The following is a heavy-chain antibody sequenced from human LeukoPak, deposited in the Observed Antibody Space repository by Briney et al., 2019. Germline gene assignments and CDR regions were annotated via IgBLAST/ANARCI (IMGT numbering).Heavy chain of an antibody. CDR2: ISGSGGST. CDR1: GFTFSSYE. Sequence: GGSLRLSCAASGFTFSSYEMNWVRQAPGKGLEWVSAISGSGGSTYYADSVKGRFTISRDNSKNTLYLQMNSLRAEDTAVYYCAKDADPIAAADIYFDYWGQGTLVTVSS. J-gene: IGHJ4*02. CDR3: AKDADPIAAADIYFDY. V-gene: IGHV3-23*01. D-gene: IGHD6-13*01.